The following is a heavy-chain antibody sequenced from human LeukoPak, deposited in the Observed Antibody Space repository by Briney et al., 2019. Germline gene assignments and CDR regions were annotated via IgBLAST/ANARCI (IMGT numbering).Heavy chain of an antibody. CDR2: INPNSGGT. CDR3: ARVARELPQLDY. V-gene: IGHV1-2*02. J-gene: IGHJ4*02. Sequence: GASVKVSCKASGYTFTGYYMHWVRQAPGQGLEWMGWINPNSGGTNCAQKFQGRVTMTRDTSISTAYMELSRLRSDDTAVYYCARVARELPQLDYWGQGTLVTVSS. CDR1: GYTFTGYY. D-gene: IGHD1-26*01.